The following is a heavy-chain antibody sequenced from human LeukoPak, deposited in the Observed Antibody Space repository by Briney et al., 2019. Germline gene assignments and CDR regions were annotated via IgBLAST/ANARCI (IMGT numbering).Heavy chain of an antibody. Sequence: ASVKVSCKASGYTFTGYCMHWVRQAPGQGLEWMGWINPNSGGTNYAQKFQGRVTMTRDTSISTAYMELSRLRSDDTAVYYCARYCSGGSCYSFGLNYWGQGTLVTVSS. V-gene: IGHV1-2*02. CDR1: GYTFTGYC. CDR2: INPNSGGT. CDR3: ARYCSGGSCYSFGLNY. J-gene: IGHJ4*02. D-gene: IGHD2-15*01.